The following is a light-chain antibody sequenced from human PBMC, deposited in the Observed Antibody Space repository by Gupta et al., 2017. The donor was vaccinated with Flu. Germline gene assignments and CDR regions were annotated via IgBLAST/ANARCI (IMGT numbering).Light chain of an antibody. Sequence: VKRTCTLCIVVISYAMELNRNQQETAPSSLMMVIGDGSNSKGDGIPDFFSGSSSAASPYLTISSLQAEDDDYYYCQTWSSGIWVFGGGTRLTVL. J-gene: IGLJ3*02. CDR2: VIGDGSN. V-gene: IGLV4-69*01. CDR1: IVVISYA. CDR3: QTWSSGIWV.